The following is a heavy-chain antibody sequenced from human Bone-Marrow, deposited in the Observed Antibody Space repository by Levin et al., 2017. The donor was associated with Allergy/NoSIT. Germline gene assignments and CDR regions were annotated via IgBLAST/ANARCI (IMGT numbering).Heavy chain of an antibody. J-gene: IGHJ3*02. CDR2: IYSGGST. V-gene: IGHV3-53*01. Sequence: PGGSLRLSCAASGFTVSSNYMSWVRQAPGKGLEWVSVIYSGGSTYYADSVKGRFTISRDNSKNTLYLQMNSLRAEDTAVYYCARGFTVPAAMRSYDAFDIWGQGTMVTVSS. D-gene: IGHD2-2*01. CDR3: ARGFTVPAAMRSYDAFDI. CDR1: GFTVSSNY.